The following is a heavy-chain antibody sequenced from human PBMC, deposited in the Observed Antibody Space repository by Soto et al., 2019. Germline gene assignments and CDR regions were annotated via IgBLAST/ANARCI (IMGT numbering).Heavy chain of an antibody. J-gene: IGHJ4*02. CDR2: IYYSGST. V-gene: IGHV4-30-4*01. Sequence: SETLSLTCTVSGGSISSGDYYWSWIRQPPGKGLEWIGYIYYSGSTYYNPSLKSRVTISVDTSKNQFSLKLSSVTAADTAVYYCATTPMVRGPLHFDYWGQGTLVTVSS. CDR1: GGSISSGDYY. D-gene: IGHD3-10*01. CDR3: ATTPMVRGPLHFDY.